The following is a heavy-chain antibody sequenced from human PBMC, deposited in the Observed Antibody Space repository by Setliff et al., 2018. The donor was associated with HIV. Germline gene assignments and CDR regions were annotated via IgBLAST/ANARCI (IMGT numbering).Heavy chain of an antibody. Sequence: PSETLSLTCAVSGYAISSGYYWGWIRRPPGKGLEWIGSIYARGSTYYNPSLKSRVTISVDTSKNQFSLKLSSVTAADTAVYYCARELLRSWDGSENSYKPYYFDYWGQGTLDTVSS. CDR2: IYARGST. D-gene: IGHD3-10*01. CDR3: ARELLRSWDGSENSYKPYYFDY. J-gene: IGHJ4*02. CDR1: GYAISSGYY. V-gene: IGHV4-38-2*02.